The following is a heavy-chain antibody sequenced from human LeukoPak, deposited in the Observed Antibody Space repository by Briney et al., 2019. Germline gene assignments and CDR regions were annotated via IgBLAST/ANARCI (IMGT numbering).Heavy chain of an antibody. D-gene: IGHD5-18*01. CDR1: GFTFRTTW. CDR3: ARDDQPRGYSDGYDY. J-gene: IGHJ4*02. V-gene: IGHV3-74*01. Sequence: GGTLRLSCAAPGFTFRTTWMHWVGKAPGKGLVWVSRMNSDGSSTSYADSVKGRVTISRDNAKNTLYLQMNSLRAEDTAIYYCARDDQPRGYSDGYDYWGQGTLVAVSS. CDR2: MNSDGSST.